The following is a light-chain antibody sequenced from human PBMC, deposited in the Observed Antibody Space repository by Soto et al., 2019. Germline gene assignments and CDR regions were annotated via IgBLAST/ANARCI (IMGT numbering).Light chain of an antibody. Sequence: EIVLTQSPGTLSLSPGERATLSCRASQTVRTNYLAWFQHKPGQAPRLLIYGASGRATGIPDRFSGSGSGTDFTLTINRLEPEDFAVYFCQQYSDSPLTFGGGTTVEIK. CDR2: GAS. V-gene: IGKV3-20*01. CDR3: QQYSDSPLT. J-gene: IGKJ4*01. CDR1: QTVRTNY.